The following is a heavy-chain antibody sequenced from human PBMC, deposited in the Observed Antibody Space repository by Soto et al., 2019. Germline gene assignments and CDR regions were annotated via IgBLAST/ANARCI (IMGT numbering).Heavy chain of an antibody. D-gene: IGHD5-12*01. CDR3: ARAISGYVT. J-gene: IGHJ4*02. CDR1: GITYNTYA. V-gene: IGHV1-3*01. Sequence: QVHLVQSGAEMKKPGASVKLSCKASGITYNTYAIHWVRQAPGQGLEWMGWINAGNGDTRYSQNFQGRVTLTRDTSASTVYMDLDSLKSEDTGVYYCARAISGYVTWGQGTLVTVSS. CDR2: INAGNGDT.